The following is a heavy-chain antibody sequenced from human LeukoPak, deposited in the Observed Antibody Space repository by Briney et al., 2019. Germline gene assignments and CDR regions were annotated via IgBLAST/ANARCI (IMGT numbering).Heavy chain of an antibody. V-gene: IGHV4-39*01. CDR2: IYYSGST. CDR1: GGSISSSSYY. Sequence: PSETLSLTCTVSGGSISSSSYYWGWIRQPPGKGLEWIGSIYYSGSTYYNPSLKSRVTISVDTSKNQFSLKLSSVTAADTAVYYCARRKSGSYGRYYFDYWGQGTLVTVSS. J-gene: IGHJ4*02. D-gene: IGHD1-26*01. CDR3: ARRKSGSYGRYYFDY.